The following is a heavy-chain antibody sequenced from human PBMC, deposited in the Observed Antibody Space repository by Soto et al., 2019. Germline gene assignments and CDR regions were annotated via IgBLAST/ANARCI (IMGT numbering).Heavy chain of an antibody. CDR3: VRDQWNTFCGGDCYSVAFQQ. Sequence: QVQLEESGGGVVQPGRSLRLSCAVSGFSFSNYDMHWVRQAPGKGPEWVAVISTDGSKQYYGASVKGRFTISRDNSKNTLYLEMNSLSGEDTALYYCVRDQWNTFCGGDCYSVAFQQWGRGALVIVSS. CDR1: GFSFSNYD. D-gene: IGHD2-21*02. V-gene: IGHV3-30*04. CDR2: ISTDGSKQ. J-gene: IGHJ1*01.